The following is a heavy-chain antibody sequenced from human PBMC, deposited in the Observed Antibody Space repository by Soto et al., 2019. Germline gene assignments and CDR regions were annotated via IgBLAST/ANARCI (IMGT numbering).Heavy chain of an antibody. D-gene: IGHD6-19*01. CDR1: GYTFTSYG. V-gene: IGHV1-18*01. Sequence: QVQLVQSGAEVKKPGASVKVSCQASGYTFTSYGISWVRQAPGQGLEWMGWINSYNGNTNYAQKLQGRVTMTTDTSTSTAYMALRSLRSDDTSVYYCAREPVAGIWFDPWGQGTLVTVSS. J-gene: IGHJ5*02. CDR2: INSYNGNT. CDR3: AREPVAGIWFDP.